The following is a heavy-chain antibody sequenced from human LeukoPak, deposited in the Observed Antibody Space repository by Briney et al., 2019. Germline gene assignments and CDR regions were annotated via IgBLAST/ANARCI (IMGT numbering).Heavy chain of an antibody. J-gene: IGHJ4*02. V-gene: IGHV4-59*08. CDR2: IYGSGST. D-gene: IGHD6-19*01. CDR1: GDSLSSHY. Sequence: SETLSLTYTVSGDSLSSHYWSWIRQPPGKGLEWIGYIYGSGSTHYDPSLRSRVTISEDTSKNQFSLKLTSVTAADTAVYYCARNVGWYSHDSWGQGTLVTVSS. CDR3: ARNVGWYSHDS.